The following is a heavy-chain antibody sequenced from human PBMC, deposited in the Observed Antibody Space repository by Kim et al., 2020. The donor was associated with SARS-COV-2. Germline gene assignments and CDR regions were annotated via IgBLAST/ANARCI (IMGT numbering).Heavy chain of an antibody. J-gene: IGHJ6*02. D-gene: IGHD3-16*02. CDR1: GFTFDDYA. CDR3: AKDWRLRLGELSFFYYYYGMDV. V-gene: IGHV3-43*02. Sequence: GGSLRLSCAASGFTFDDYAMHWVRQAPGKGLEWVSLISGDGGSTYYADSVKGRFTISRDNSKNSLYLQMNSLRTEDTALYYCAKDWRLRLGELSFFYYYYGMDVWGQGTTVTVSS. CDR2: ISGDGGST.